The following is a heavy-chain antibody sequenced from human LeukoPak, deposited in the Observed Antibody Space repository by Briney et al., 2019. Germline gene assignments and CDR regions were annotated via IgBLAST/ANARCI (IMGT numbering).Heavy chain of an antibody. V-gene: IGHV1-2*02. CDR2: INPNSGGT. Sequence: ASVKVSCKASGYTFTGSYMHWVRQAPGQGLEWMGWINPNSGGTNYAQKFQGRVTMTRDTSISTAYMELSRLRSDDTAVYYCARVEETATSYWGQGTLVTVSS. CDR1: GYTFTGSY. J-gene: IGHJ4*02. CDR3: ARVEETATSY.